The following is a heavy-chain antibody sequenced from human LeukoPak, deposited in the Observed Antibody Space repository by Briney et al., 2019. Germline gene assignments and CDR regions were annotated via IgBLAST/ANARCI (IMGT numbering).Heavy chain of an antibody. CDR1: GFTFSNYA. V-gene: IGHV3-23*01. Sequence: GGSLRLSCAASGFTFSNYAMSWLRQAPGKGLEWVSAISGSGDSTYYADYVKGRFTISRDNSKNTLYLLMNSLRADDTAVYYCAKRRDSSGFYPPFDYWGQGTLVTVSS. J-gene: IGHJ4*02. D-gene: IGHD3-22*01. CDR3: AKRRDSSGFYPPFDY. CDR2: ISGSGDST.